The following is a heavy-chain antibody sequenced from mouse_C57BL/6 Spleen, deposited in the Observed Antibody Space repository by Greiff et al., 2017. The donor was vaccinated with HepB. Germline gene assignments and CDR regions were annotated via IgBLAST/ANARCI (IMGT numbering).Heavy chain of an antibody. J-gene: IGHJ2*01. CDR3: TTRLLPNYFDY. D-gene: IGHD2-10*01. Sequence: EVQLQQSGAELVRPGASVKLSCTASGFNIKDYYMHWVKQRPEQGLEWIGRIDTEDGDTEYAPKFQGKATMTADTSSNTAYLQLSSLTSEDTAVYYCTTRLLPNYFDYWGQGTTLTVSS. V-gene: IGHV14-1*01. CDR2: IDTEDGDT. CDR1: GFNIKDYY.